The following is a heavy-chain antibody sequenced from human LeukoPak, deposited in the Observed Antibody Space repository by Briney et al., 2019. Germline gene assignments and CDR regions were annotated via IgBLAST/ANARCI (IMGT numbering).Heavy chain of an antibody. CDR2: IKRKSDGETV. Sequence: PGGSLRLSCAGSGFTFSEAWMSWVRQTPGKGLEWLARIKRKSDGETVDYIKPVKGRFSISRDGSKNMLYLQMNSLKTEDTAVYYCTTDLVNWGQGTLVTVSS. CDR3: TTDLVN. V-gene: IGHV3-15*01. J-gene: IGHJ4*02. CDR1: GFTFSEAW. D-gene: IGHD3-10*01.